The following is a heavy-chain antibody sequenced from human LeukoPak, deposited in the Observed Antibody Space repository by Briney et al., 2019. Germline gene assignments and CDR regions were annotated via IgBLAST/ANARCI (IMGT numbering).Heavy chain of an antibody. Sequence: ASVKGSCKASGYTFTSYYMHWVRQAPGQGLEWMGIINPSGGSTSYAQKFQGRVTMTRDMSTSTVYMELSSLRSEDTAVYYCARTNYDSSGYRWFDPWGQGTLVTVSS. D-gene: IGHD3-22*01. CDR3: ARTNYDSSGYRWFDP. V-gene: IGHV1-46*01. J-gene: IGHJ5*02. CDR1: GYTFTSYY. CDR2: INPSGGST.